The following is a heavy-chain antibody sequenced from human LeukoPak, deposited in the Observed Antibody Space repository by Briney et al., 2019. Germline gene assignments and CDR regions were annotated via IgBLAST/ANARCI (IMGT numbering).Heavy chain of an antibody. CDR2: IYYSGST. V-gene: IGHV4-59*08. CDR3: ARGYYDSSVYYYDY. CDR1: GGSISSYY. J-gene: IGHJ4*02. D-gene: IGHD3-22*01. Sequence: SETLSLTCTVSGGSISSYYWSSIRQPPGKGLEWIGYIYYSGSTNYNPSLKSRVTISVDTSKNQFSLKLSSVTAADTAVYYCARGYYDSSVYYYDYWGQGTLVTVSS.